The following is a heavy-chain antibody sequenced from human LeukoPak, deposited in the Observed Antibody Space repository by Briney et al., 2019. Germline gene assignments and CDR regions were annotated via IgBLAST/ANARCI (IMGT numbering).Heavy chain of an antibody. D-gene: IGHD3-10*01. J-gene: IGHJ4*02. CDR3: AKSPPSGGFGEPNSDY. CDR2: ISGSGGST. CDR1: GYTFGFTFSSYA. Sequence: GGSLRLSCAASGYTFGFTFSSYAMNWVRQAPGKGLEWVSAISGSGGSTYYADSVKGRFTISRDNSKNTLYLQMNSLRAEDTAVYYCAKSPPSGGFGEPNSDYWGQGTLVTVSS. V-gene: IGHV3-23*01.